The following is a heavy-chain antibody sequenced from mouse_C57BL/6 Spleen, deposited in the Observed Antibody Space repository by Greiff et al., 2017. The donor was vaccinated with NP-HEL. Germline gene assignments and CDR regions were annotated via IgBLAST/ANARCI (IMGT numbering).Heavy chain of an antibody. Sequence: QVQLKESGAELVRPGASVKLSCKASGYTFTDYYLNWVKQRPGQGLEWIARIYPGSGNTYYNEKFKGKATLTAEKSSSTAYMQLSSLTSEDSAVYFCARRGNYYGSSYDYYAMDYWGQGTSVTVSS. CDR3: ARRGNYYGSSYDYYAMDY. CDR1: GYTFTDYY. CDR2: IYPGSGNT. J-gene: IGHJ4*01. D-gene: IGHD1-1*01. V-gene: IGHV1-76*01.